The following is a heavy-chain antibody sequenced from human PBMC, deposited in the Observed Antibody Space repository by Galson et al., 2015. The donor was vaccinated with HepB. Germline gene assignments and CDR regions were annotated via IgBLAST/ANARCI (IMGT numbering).Heavy chain of an antibody. D-gene: IGHD1-26*01. CDR3: ARDKRVGATPNNWFDP. J-gene: IGHJ5*02. V-gene: IGHV3-33*01. CDR1: GFTFSTYG. Sequence: SLRLSCAASGFTFSTYGMHWVRQAPGKGLEWVAIIWNDGSNKYYADSVKGRFTISRDNSKNTLYLQMNSLRAEDTAVYYCARDKRVGATPNNWFDPWGQGTLVTVSS. CDR2: IWNDGSNK.